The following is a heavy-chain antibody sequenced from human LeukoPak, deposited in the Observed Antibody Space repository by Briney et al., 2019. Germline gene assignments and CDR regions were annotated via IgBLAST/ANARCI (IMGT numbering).Heavy chain of an antibody. V-gene: IGHV1-2*02. CDR3: ARNLVDKYYYGSGSYPLGY. Sequence: GASVKVSCKASGYTFTDYYINWVRQAPGQGLEWIGWINPNSGGTNYAQKFQGRVTMTRDTSISTAYMELSRLRSDDTAVYYCARNLVDKYYYGSGSYPLGYWGQGTLVTVSS. CDR1: GYTFTDYY. D-gene: IGHD3-10*01. J-gene: IGHJ4*02. CDR2: INPNSGGT.